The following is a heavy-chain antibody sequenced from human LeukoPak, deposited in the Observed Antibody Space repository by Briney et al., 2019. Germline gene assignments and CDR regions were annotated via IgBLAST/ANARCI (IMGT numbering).Heavy chain of an antibody. D-gene: IGHD5-18*01. V-gene: IGHV1-2*06. CDR2: INPNSGGT. J-gene: IGHJ6*02. CDR1: GYTFTGYY. Sequence: ASVKVSCKASGYTFTGYYMHWVRQAPGQGLEWMGRINPNSGGTNYAQKFQGRVTMTRDTSISTAYMELSRLRSDDTAVYYCARANYTAMDPYYYYGMDVWGQGTTVTVSS. CDR3: ARANYTAMDPYYYYGMDV.